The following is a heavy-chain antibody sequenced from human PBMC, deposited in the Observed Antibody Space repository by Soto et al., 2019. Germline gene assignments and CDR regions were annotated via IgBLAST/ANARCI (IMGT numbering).Heavy chain of an antibody. CDR2: ITDDGSTT. CDR3: TRGPRPPSIGTGDF. J-gene: IGHJ4*02. Sequence: PGGSLRLSCETSGFIFKMCWMHWVRQVPGHGPQWVARITDDGSTTYYAASVEGRFTISRDNAKNALCLQLTSLSPDDTAVYYCTRGPRPPSIGTGDFWGQGTLVTVSS. CDR1: GFIFKMCW. D-gene: IGHD3-10*01. V-gene: IGHV3-74*01.